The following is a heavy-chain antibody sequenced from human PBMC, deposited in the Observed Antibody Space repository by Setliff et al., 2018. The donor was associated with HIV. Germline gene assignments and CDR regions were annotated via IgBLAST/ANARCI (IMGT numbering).Heavy chain of an antibody. Sequence: TGGSLRLSCAASGFTVSPYWLSWVRQGPEGLEWVANINQDGREKNYVDSVRGRFTVSRDNTQNSLYLQMNSLTAEDTALYYCVRDRGGASFAFDMWGQGTMVTVSS. V-gene: IGHV3-7*01. CDR3: VRDRGGASFAFDM. D-gene: IGHD2-21*01. CDR1: GFTVSPYW. CDR2: INQDGREK. J-gene: IGHJ3*02.